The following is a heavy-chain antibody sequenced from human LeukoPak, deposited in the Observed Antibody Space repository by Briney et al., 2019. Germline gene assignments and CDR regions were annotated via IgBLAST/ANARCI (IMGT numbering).Heavy chain of an antibody. D-gene: IGHD1-26*01. Sequence: GGSLRLSCAASGFTFSSYAMSWVRQAPGKGLEWVSTISYSGGSTYYADSVKGRFAISRDSSKNTLYLQMNGLRGEDTAVYYCARWDSGSYFLDYWGQGTLVTVSS. J-gene: IGHJ4*02. V-gene: IGHV3-23*01. CDR1: GFTFSSYA. CDR3: ARWDSGSYFLDY. CDR2: ISYSGGST.